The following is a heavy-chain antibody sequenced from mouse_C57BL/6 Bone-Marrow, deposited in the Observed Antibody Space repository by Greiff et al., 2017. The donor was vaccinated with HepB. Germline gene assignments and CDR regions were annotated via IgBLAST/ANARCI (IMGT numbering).Heavy chain of an antibody. D-gene: IGHD4-1*02. CDR2: IYPGNSDT. CDR1: GYTFTSYW. Sequence: VQLQQSGTVLARPGASVKMSCKTSGYTFTSYWMHWVKQRPGKGLEWIGAIYPGNSDTSYNQKFKGKAKLTAVTSASTAYMELSSLTNEDSAVYYCTRSQLGLPYFDYWGQGTTLTVSS. CDR3: TRSQLGLPYFDY. V-gene: IGHV1-5*01. J-gene: IGHJ2*01.